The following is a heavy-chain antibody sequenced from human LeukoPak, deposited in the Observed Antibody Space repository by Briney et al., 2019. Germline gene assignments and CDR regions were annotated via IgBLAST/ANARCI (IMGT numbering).Heavy chain of an antibody. J-gene: IGHJ4*02. CDR1: GFTVSSNY. V-gene: IGHV3-53*01. Sequence: PGGSLRLSCAASGFTVSSNYMIWVRQAPGKGLEGVSVIYSGGSTYYADSVKGRFTISRDNSKNTLYLQMNSLRAEDTAVYYCARERRGFVDYWGQGTLVTVSS. CDR2: IYSGGST. D-gene: IGHD3-10*01. CDR3: ARERRGFVDY.